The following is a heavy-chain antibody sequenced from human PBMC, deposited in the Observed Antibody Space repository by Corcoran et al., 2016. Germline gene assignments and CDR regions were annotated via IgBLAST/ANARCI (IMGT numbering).Heavy chain of an antibody. J-gene: IGHJ6*02. CDR3: ARWAFTIFGVVIAGGPYGMDV. CDR1: GGSFSGYY. CDR2: INHSGST. Sequence: QVQLQQWGAGLLKPSETLSLTCAVYGGSFSGYYWSWIRQPPGKGLEWIGEINHSGSTNYNPSLKSRVNISVDTSKNQFSLKLSSVTAADTAVYYCARWAFTIFGVVIAGGPYGMDVWGQGTTVTVSS. D-gene: IGHD3-3*01. V-gene: IGHV4-34*01.